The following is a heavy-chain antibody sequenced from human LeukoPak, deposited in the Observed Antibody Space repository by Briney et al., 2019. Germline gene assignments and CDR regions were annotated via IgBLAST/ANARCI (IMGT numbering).Heavy chain of an antibody. CDR2: IYHSGST. V-gene: IGHV4-30-2*01. J-gene: IGHJ5*02. CDR1: GGSISSGGYS. D-gene: IGHD2-21*01. Sequence: PSETLSLTCAVSGGSISSGGYSWSWIRQPPGKGLEWIGYIYHSGSTYYNPSLKSRVTISVDRSKNQFSLKLSSVTAADTAVYYCARVFRGRSNWFDPWGQGTLVTVSS. CDR3: ARVFRGRSNWFDP.